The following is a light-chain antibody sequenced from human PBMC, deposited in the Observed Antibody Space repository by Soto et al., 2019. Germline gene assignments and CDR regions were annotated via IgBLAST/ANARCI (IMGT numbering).Light chain of an antibody. CDR3: QQYGNSRVT. V-gene: IGKV3-20*01. Sequence: IVLTQSPGTLSLSPGERATLSCRASQSVGSYLAWYQQKPGQAPRLLIYSASSRATGVADRFSGSGSGTDFTLTIRRLEPEDFAVYYCQQYGNSRVTFGPGTKVDIK. J-gene: IGKJ3*01. CDR1: QSVGSY. CDR2: SAS.